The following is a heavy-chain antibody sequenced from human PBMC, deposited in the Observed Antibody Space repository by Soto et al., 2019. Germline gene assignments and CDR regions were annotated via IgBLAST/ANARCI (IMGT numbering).Heavy chain of an antibody. CDR2: ISSDGSVK. Sequence: QVQLVESGGGVVQPGTSLRLSCAASGFTFNTYAMHWVRQAPGKGLEWVAVISSDGSVKFYADSVKGRFTISRDNSKNTLYLQMNSLRTEDTAVYYCARKKGHCYVGSCSGDYWGQGTLVTVSS. V-gene: IGHV3-30*03. J-gene: IGHJ4*02. CDR1: GFTFNTYA. CDR3: ARKKGHCYVGSCSGDY. D-gene: IGHD2-15*01.